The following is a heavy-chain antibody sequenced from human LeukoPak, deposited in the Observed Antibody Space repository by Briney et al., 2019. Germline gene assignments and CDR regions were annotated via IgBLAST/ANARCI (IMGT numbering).Heavy chain of an antibody. CDR2: ISSSSSYI. Sequence: GGSLRLSCAASGFTFSSYSMNWVRQAPGKGLEWVSSISSSSSYIYYADSVKGRFTISRDNAKNSLYLQMNSLRAEDTAVYYCVRDQSRYSSGCMDYWGQGTLVTVSS. CDR3: VRDQSRYSSGCMDY. V-gene: IGHV3-21*01. J-gene: IGHJ4*02. D-gene: IGHD6-19*01. CDR1: GFTFSSYS.